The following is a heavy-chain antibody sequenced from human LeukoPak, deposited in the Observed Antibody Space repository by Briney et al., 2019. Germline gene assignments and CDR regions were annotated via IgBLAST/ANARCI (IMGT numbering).Heavy chain of an antibody. D-gene: IGHD6-13*01. V-gene: IGHV3-23*01. CDR1: GFTFSSYA. Sequence: GGSLRLSCAASGFTFSSYAMSWVRQAPGKGLEWVSAISGSGGSTYYADSVKGRLTISRDNSKNTLYLQMNSLRAEDTAVYYCAKDDNLVRLPDYWGQGTLVTVSS. CDR2: ISGSGGST. J-gene: IGHJ4*02. CDR3: AKDDNLVRLPDY.